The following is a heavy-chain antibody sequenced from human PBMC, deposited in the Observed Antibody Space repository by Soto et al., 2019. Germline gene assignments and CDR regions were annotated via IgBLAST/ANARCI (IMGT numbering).Heavy chain of an antibody. D-gene: IGHD3-16*01. J-gene: IGHJ6*02. CDR1: GFTFSSYA. Sequence: GGSLRLSCAASGFTFSSYAMSWVRQAPGKGLEWVSSISSSSSYIYYADSVKGRFTISRDNAKNPLYLQMNSLRAEDTAVYYCARDYARFGMDVWGQGTTVTVSS. CDR3: ARDYARFGMDV. CDR2: ISSSSSYI. V-gene: IGHV3-21*01.